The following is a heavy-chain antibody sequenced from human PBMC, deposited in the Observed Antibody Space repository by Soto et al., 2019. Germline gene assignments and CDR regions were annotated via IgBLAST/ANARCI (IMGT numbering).Heavy chain of an antibody. CDR1: GFSFSSYA. V-gene: IGHV3-23*01. J-gene: IGHJ6*02. Sequence: EVQLLESEGGLVQPGGSLRLSCAASGFSFSSYAMSWVRQAPGKGLEWVSSISTSGGSTYYADSVKGRFTISRDNSNNTLYLQMNSLRVEDTAVYYCSLSDRYYGMDVWGLGTTVTVSS. CDR3: SLSDRYYGMDV. CDR2: ISTSGGST.